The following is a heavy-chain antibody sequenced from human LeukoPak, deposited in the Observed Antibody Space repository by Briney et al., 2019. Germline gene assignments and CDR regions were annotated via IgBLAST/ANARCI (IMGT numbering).Heavy chain of an antibody. CDR2: ISWNGDDI. V-gene: IGHV3-9*01. J-gene: IGHJ3*02. CDR3: ARELPPDAFDI. CDR1: GFTFDDFA. Sequence: GRSLRLSCAASGFTFDDFALHWVRQVPGKGLEWVSGISWNGDDIGYADSVKGRFTISRDNAKNSLYLQMNSLRAEDTAVYYCARELPPDAFDIWGQGTMVTVSS.